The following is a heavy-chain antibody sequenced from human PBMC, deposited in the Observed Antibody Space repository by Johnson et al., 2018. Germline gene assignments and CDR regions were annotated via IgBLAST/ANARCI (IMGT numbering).Heavy chain of an antibody. CDR3: ARGRYYAMDV. Sequence: VQLQESGGALVQPGGSLRLSCAASGFTFSNFWMHWVRQAPGKGLVWVSRINSDGNTTGYADSVKGRFTISIDNAKNTLSLQMNSLRAEDTAVYYCARGRYYAMDVWGQGTTVTVSS. CDR2: INSDGNTT. CDR1: GFTFSNFW. V-gene: IGHV3-74*01. J-gene: IGHJ6*02.